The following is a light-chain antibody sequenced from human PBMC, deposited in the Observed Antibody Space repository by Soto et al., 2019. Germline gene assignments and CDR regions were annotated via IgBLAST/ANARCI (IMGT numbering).Light chain of an antibody. CDR3: SSYRSSSKRV. Sequence: QSALTQPASVSGSPGQSITLSCTGTSSDVGGYNYVSWYQQHPGKAPKLMIYDVSNRPSGVSNRFSGSKSGNTASLTISGLQAEDEADYYCSSYRSSSKRVFGTGTKLTVL. CDR1: SSDVGGYNY. CDR2: DVS. V-gene: IGLV2-14*03. J-gene: IGLJ1*01.